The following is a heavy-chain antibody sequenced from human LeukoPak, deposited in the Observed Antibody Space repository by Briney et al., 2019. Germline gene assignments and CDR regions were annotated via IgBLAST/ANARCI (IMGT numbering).Heavy chain of an antibody. CDR1: GGSINSYY. Sequence: SETLSLTCTVSGGSINSYYWSWIRQPPGKGLEWIGYVYYSGSTNYNPSLESRVTISIDASKNQFSLKLSSVTAADTAVYYCARGEEYHFDFWGQGTLVTVSS. J-gene: IGHJ4*02. CDR3: ARGEEYHFDF. V-gene: IGHV4-59*01. CDR2: VYYSGST. D-gene: IGHD2-2*01.